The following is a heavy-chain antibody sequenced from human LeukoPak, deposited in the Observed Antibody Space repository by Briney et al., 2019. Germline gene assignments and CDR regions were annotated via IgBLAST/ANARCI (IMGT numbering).Heavy chain of an antibody. CDR2: IYSGGST. V-gene: IGHV3-66*01. D-gene: IGHD3-22*01. CDR3: ARDRGGDSNAYADF. CDR1: GFTVSSNY. J-gene: IGHJ4*02. Sequence: PGGSLRLSCAASGFTVSSNYMSWVRQAPGKGLEWVSVIYSGGSTYYADSVKGRFTISRDNSKNTLYLQMNSLRAEDTAVYYCARDRGGDSNAYADFWGQGTLVTVSA.